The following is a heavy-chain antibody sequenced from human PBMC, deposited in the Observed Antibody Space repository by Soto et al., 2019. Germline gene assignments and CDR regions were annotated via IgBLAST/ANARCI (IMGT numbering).Heavy chain of an antibody. CDR2: IYYSGRT. CDR3: ARHGPIAAAGTVFDY. J-gene: IGHJ4*02. Sequence: QVQLQESGPGLVKPSETLSLTCTVSGGSISSYYWSWIRQPPGKGLEWIGYIYYSGRTNYNPSLNSRSPISLDPSKTQYSLKLSSVTAADTAVYYCARHGPIAAAGTVFDYWGQGTLVTVSS. D-gene: IGHD6-13*01. V-gene: IGHV4-59*08. CDR1: GGSISSYY.